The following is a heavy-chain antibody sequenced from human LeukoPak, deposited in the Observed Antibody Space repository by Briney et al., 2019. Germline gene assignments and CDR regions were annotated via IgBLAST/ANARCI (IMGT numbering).Heavy chain of an antibody. CDR1: GGSFSGYY. D-gene: IGHD2-15*01. V-gene: IGHV4-34*01. CDR2: INHSGST. Sequence: SETLSLTCAVYGGSFSGYYWSWIRQPSGKGLEWIGEINHSGSTNYNPSLKSRVTISVDTSKNQFSLKLSSVTAADTAVYYCARQDIQNAFDIWGQGTMVTVSS. CDR3: ARQDIQNAFDI. J-gene: IGHJ3*02.